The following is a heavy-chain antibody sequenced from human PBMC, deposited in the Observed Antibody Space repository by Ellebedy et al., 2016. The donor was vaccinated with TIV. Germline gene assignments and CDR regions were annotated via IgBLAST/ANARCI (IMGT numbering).Heavy chain of an antibody. CDR3: ARDLVLGNSDY. CDR2: IKQDGSEK. V-gene: IGHV3-7*03. J-gene: IGHJ4*02. D-gene: IGHD4-23*01. CDR1: GFTFSSYS. Sequence: GGSLRLXCAASGFTFSSYSMNWVRQAPGKGLEWVANIKQDGSEKYYVDSVKGRFTISRDNAKNSLYLQMNSLRAEDTAVYYCARDLVLGNSDYWGQGTLVTVSS.